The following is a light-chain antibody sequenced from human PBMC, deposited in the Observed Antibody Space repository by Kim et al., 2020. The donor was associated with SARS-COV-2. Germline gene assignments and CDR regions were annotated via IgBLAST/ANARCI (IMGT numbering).Light chain of an antibody. CDR3: NSRDSSGNPWV. J-gene: IGLJ3*02. CDR1: SLRSYY. V-gene: IGLV3-19*01. Sequence: SSELTQDPAVSVALGQTVRITCQGDSLRSYYASWYQQKPGQAPVLVIYGKNNRPSGIPDRFSGSSSGNTASLTITGAQAEDEADYYCNSRDSSGNPWVFGAWAKLTVL. CDR2: GKN.